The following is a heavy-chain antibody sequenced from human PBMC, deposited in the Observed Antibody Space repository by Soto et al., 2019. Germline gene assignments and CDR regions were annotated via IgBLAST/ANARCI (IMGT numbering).Heavy chain of an antibody. Sequence: GASVKVSCKVSGYTLTELSMHWVRQAPGKGLEGMGGFDPEDGETIYAQKFQGRVTMTEDTSTDTAYMELSRLRSEDRAVYYCATRGYSYGYVDYWGQGTLVTVSS. CDR3: ATRGYSYGYVDY. D-gene: IGHD5-18*01. J-gene: IGHJ4*02. CDR1: GYTLTELS. V-gene: IGHV1-24*01. CDR2: FDPEDGET.